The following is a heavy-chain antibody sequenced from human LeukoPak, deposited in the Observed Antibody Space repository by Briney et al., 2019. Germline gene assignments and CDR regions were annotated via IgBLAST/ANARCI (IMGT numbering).Heavy chain of an antibody. CDR3: AKGFVYCGGDCHHGGNAFDI. D-gene: IGHD2-21*02. V-gene: IGHV3-23*02. CDR1: GFTFSRFA. CDR2: ISGSGVST. J-gene: IGHJ3*02. Sequence: GGSLRLSCAASGFTFSRFATSWVRHPPAKALVCVSAISGSGVSTYSEDSTKGRFTMTRDTSKKALYLKMESLRAENTVVYYCAKGFVYCGGDCHHGGNAFDIWGQGTMVTVSS.